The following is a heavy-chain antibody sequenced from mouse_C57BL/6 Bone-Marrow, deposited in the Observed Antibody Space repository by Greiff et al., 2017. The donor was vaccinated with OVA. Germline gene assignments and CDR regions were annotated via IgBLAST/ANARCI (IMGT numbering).Heavy chain of an antibody. CDR1: GYTFTSYG. CDR2: IYPRSGNT. J-gene: IGHJ3*01. CDR3: ARGRPPRRFAY. Sequence: VQLQESGAELARPGASVKLSCKASGYTFTSYGISWVKQRTGQGLEWIGEIYPRSGNTYYNEKFKGKATLTADKSSSTAYMELRSLTSEDSAVYFCARGRPPRRFAYWGQGTLVTVSA. V-gene: IGHV1-81*01.